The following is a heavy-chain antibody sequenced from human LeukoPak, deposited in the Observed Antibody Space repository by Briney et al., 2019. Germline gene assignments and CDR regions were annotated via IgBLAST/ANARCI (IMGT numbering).Heavy chain of an antibody. V-gene: IGHV4-34*01. D-gene: IGHD5-18*01. CDR3: ARVAVDTAMVPSFDY. J-gene: IGHJ4*02. CDR2: INHSGST. CDR1: GGSFSGYY. Sequence: SETLSLTCAVYGGSFSGYYWSWIRQPPGKGLEWIGEINHSGSTNYNPSLKSRVPMSVDTSKNQFSLKLSSVTAADTAVYYCARVAVDTAMVPSFDYWGQGTLVTVSS.